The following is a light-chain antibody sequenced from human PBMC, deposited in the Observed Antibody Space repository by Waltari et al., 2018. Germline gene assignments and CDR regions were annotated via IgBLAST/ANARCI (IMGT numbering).Light chain of an antibody. CDR1: SNDVGAFDY. CDR3: SSYAGTNNVVV. J-gene: IGLJ2*01. CDR2: EVT. V-gene: IGLV2-8*01. Sequence: QSALTQPPSASGSPGHSVTISCTGTSNDVGAFDYVSWYQQHPGKAPKVVISEVTKRHSGVPDRFSGSGSGNTAFLTVSGLQPEDEANYYCSSYAGTNNVVVFGGGTKLTVL.